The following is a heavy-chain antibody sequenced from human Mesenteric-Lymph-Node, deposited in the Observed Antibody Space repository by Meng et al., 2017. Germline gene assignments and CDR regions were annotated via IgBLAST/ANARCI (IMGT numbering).Heavy chain of an antibody. CDR2: IYHCGNT. D-gene: IGHD2-15*01. CDR1: GGSISSGGSS. Sequence: LKLQESGSGMVRPSQTLSLCCAVSGGSISSGGSSWSWIRQPPGKGLEWIGHIYHCGNTYYNPSLKSRVTMSVDRSKNQFSLKLNSVTAADTAVYYCARGGYDLNWFDPWGQGTLVTVSS. J-gene: IGHJ5*02. V-gene: IGHV4-30-2*01. CDR3: ARGGYDLNWFDP.